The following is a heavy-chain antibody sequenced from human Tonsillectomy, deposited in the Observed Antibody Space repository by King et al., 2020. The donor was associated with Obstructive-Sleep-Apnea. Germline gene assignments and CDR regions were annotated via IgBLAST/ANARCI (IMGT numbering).Heavy chain of an antibody. V-gene: IGHV4-59*01. CDR3: ARDRIDYEGSYGMDV. CDR1: GGSISTYY. D-gene: IGHD4-17*01. Sequence: VPLQESGPGLVKPSETLSLTCTVSGGSISTYYWTWLRQPPGKGLEWIGFIYYSGTTNYNPSLKSRVTISVDTSKSQFSLKLRSVTAADTAVYYCARDRIDYEGSYGMDVWGQGTMVTVSS. J-gene: IGHJ6*02. CDR2: IYYSGTT.